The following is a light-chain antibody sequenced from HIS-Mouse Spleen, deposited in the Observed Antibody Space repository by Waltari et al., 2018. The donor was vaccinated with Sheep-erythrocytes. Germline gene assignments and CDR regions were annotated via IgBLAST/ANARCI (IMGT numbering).Light chain of an antibody. CDR1: SSDVGGYNY. CDR2: DVS. Sequence: QSALTQPRSVSGSPGQSVTISCTGTSSDVGGYNYVSWYQQHPGKAPNLMIYDVSKRPSGVPASCSGSKTGNTASLTITGAQAEDEADYYCNSRDSSGNHRWVFGTGTKVTVL. J-gene: IGLJ1*01. V-gene: IGLV2-11*01. CDR3: NSRDSSGNHRWV.